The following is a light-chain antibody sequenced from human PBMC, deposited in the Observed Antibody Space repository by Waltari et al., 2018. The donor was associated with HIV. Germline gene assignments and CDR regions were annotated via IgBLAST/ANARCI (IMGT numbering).Light chain of an antibody. Sequence: DIVMTQSPLSLPVTPGEAASISCRSSQSLLHGSGFDYLDWYLQKPGQPPPLLIYLGSNRASGVSDRFSGSGSGTDFTLEISKVEPEDVGVYFCMQSLQTPLTFGGGTKVE. CDR2: LGS. CDR3: MQSLQTPLT. V-gene: IGKV2-28*01. CDR1: QSLLHGSGFDY. J-gene: IGKJ4*01.